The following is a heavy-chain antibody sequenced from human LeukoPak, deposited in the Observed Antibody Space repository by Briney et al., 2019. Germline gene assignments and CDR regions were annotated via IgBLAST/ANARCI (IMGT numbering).Heavy chain of an antibody. CDR2: INHSGST. Sequence: PSETLSLTCTVSGGSISSSSYYWGWIRQPPGKGLEWIGEINHSGSTNYNPSLKSRVTISVDTSKNQFSLKLSSVTAADTAVYYCARAPRPIAAPFDYWGQGTLVTVSS. D-gene: IGHD6-13*01. CDR3: ARAPRPIAAPFDY. V-gene: IGHV4-39*07. CDR1: GGSISSSSYY. J-gene: IGHJ4*02.